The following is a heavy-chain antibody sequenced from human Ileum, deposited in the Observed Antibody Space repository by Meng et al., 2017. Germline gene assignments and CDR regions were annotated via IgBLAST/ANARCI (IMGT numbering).Heavy chain of an antibody. CDR3: ARGYCDSTICYNVGWFDP. J-gene: IGHJ5*02. CDR1: GGSIGSSNW. CDR2: IYESGST. D-gene: IGHD2-2*02. Sequence: QVQLQESGPGLVKPSGTLSLTCAVSGGSIGSSNWWSWVRQPPGKGLEWIGEIYESGSTNYNPSLKSRVTISLDRSKNHFSLKLNSVTAADTAVYYCARGYCDSTICYNVGWFDPWGQGTLVTVSS. V-gene: IGHV4-4*02.